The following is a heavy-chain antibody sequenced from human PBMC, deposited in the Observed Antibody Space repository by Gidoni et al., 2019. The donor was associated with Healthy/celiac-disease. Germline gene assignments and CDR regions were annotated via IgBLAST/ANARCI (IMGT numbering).Heavy chain of an antibody. J-gene: IGHJ4*02. CDR2: INHSGST. CDR1: VGSFSVYY. CDR3: ARSRHTRRITMVQGGYFDY. D-gene: IGHD3-10*01. V-gene: IGHV4-34*01. Sequence: QVQLQQLGAGLLKPSETLSLTCAAYVGSFSVYYWLWIRHAPGKGLEWIGEINHSGSTNYNPSMKSRITITVDTSKNQYSLKLSSVTAADTAVYYCARSRHTRRITMVQGGYFDYWGQGTMVTVSS.